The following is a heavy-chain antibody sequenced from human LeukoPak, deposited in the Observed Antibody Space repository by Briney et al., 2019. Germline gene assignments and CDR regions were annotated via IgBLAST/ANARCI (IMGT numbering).Heavy chain of an antibody. V-gene: IGHV4-59*01. J-gene: IGHJ4*02. CDR3: ARVPLAYCGGDCYTPDSYFDY. CDR2: IYYSGST. CDR1: GGSFSGYS. Sequence: PSETLSLTCAVYGGSFSGYSWTWIRQSPGKGLEWIGYIYYSGSTNYNPSLKSRVTISVDTSKNQFSLKLSSVTAADTAVYYCARVPLAYCGGDCYTPDSYFDYWGQGTLVTVSS. D-gene: IGHD2-21*02.